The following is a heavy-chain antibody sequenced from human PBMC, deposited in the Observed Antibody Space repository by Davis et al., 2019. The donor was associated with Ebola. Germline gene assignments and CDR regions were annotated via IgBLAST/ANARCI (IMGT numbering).Heavy chain of an antibody. V-gene: IGHV3-30*04. CDR1: GFTFSTYE. D-gene: IGHD1-26*01. CDR2: ISHDFNKN. CDR3: TKDTSNIWFDI. Sequence: GESLKISCAASGFTFSTYEMNWVRQAPGKGLEWVALISHDFNKNYGADSVKGRFTISRDNSKNTLYLQMNGLRVEDTAIYYCTKDTSNIWFDIWGQGTNVTVSS. J-gene: IGHJ3*02.